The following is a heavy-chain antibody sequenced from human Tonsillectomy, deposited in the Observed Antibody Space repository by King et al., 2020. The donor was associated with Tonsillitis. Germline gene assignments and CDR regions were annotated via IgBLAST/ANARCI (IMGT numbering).Heavy chain of an antibody. CDR2: ISSNGTNK. Sequence: VQLVESGGGVVQPGRSLRLSCAASGVSLSNNNIHWVRQATGKGLEWVAFISSNGTNKNYADSVKGRFTISRDNAKNILYLQMFSLSSEDTATYYCATDRGDVIPFSYGLDAFDTWGQGTTASVSS. D-gene: IGHD3-16*01. V-gene: IGHV3-30-3*01. CDR1: GVSLSNNN. CDR3: ATDRGDVIPFSYGLDAFDT. J-gene: IGHJ3*02.